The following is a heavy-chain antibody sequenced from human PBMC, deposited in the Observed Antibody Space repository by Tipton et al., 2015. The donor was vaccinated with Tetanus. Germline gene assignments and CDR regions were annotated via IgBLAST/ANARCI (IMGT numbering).Heavy chain of an antibody. Sequence: QVQLVQSGPEVKKPGASVKVSCKTSGYTFTSYDINWVRQATGQGLEWMGWMKPNSGSTGYAQKFRGRVTMTTDTSTSTASMEVRSLTYDDTAVYYCGRASGYHYGSGSYYSGEDYWGQGTLVTVSS. CDR2: MKPNSGST. V-gene: IGHV1-8*01. CDR1: GYTFTSYD. CDR3: GRASGYHYGSGSYYSGEDY. D-gene: IGHD3-10*01. J-gene: IGHJ4*02.